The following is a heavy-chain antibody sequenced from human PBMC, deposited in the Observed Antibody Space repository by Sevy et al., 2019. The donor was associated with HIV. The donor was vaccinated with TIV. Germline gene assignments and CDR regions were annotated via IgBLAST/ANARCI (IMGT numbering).Heavy chain of an antibody. Sequence: GGSLRLSCAVSGFIFSGYSMNWVRQAPGKGLEWVSYISISSDIIYYAGSVKGRFTISRDNARNSLYLQMNSLRDEDTAVYYCARTIAAAETFDYWGQGALVTVSS. V-gene: IGHV3-48*02. D-gene: IGHD6-25*01. CDR1: GFIFSGYS. CDR2: ISISSDII. CDR3: ARTIAAAETFDY. J-gene: IGHJ4*02.